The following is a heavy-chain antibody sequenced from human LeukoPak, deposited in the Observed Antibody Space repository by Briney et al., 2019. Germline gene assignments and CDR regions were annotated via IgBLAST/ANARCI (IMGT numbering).Heavy chain of an antibody. CDR2: ISGSSSYI. V-gene: IGHV3-21*04. Sequence: GGSLRLSCAASGFTFSSYCINWVRQAPGKGLEWVSSISGSSSYIYYADSVKGRFTVSRDTRKDSLYLQMNSLRPDDTALYYCAKAFSSSWFSGLGSWGQGTLVTVSS. CDR3: AKAFSSSWFSGLGS. D-gene: IGHD6-13*01. CDR1: GFTFSSYC. J-gene: IGHJ4*02.